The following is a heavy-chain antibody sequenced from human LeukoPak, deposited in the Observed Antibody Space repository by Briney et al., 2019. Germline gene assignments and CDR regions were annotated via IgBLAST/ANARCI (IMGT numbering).Heavy chain of an antibody. CDR2: IYYSGNT. V-gene: IGHV4-59*12. J-gene: IGHJ4*02. Sequence: SETLSLTCTVSGGSISDYYWTWIRQPPGKGLEWIGHIYYSGNTIYNPSLKSRVTISVDTSKNQFSLKLTSVTAADTAVYYCARRTTIDMLRGVGRGFDYWGQGTLVTVSS. CDR3: ARRTTIDMLRGVGRGFDY. D-gene: IGHD3-10*01. CDR1: GGSISDYY.